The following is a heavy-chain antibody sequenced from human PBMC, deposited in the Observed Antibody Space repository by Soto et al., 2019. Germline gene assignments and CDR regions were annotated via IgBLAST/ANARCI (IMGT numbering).Heavy chain of an antibody. CDR3: AREGTGYYGMDV. CDR2: IYYSGST. J-gene: IGHJ6*02. V-gene: IGHV4-31*03. CDR1: GGSISSGGYY. D-gene: IGHD1-1*01. Sequence: KTSETLSLTCTVSGGSISSGGYYWSWIRQHPGKGLEWIGYIYYSGSTYYNPSLKSRVTISVDTSKNQFSLKLSSVTAADTAVYYCAREGTGYYGMDVWGQGTTVTV.